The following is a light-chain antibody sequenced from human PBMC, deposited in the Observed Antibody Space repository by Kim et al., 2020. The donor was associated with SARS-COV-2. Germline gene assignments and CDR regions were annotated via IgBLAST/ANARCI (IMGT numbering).Light chain of an antibody. J-gene: IGLJ2*01. V-gene: IGLV6-57*01. CDR1: SGNIADNY. Sequence: GKTVTISCTRTSGNIADNYVQWYQQRPGSPPTIVIYEDSERPSGVPDRFSGSIDTSSSSASLTISGLKTEDEADYYCQSYDISNVIFGGGTQLTVL. CDR2: EDS. CDR3: QSYDISNVI.